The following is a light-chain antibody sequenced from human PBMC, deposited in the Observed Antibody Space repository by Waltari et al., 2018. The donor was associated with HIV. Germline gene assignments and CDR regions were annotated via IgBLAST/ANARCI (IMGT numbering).Light chain of an antibody. V-gene: IGLV1-40*01. CDR3: QSYDHSLRVV. J-gene: IGLJ2*01. CDR1: SSNIGAGYD. Sequence: QSGLTQPPSVSGAPGQRVTISCTGSSSNIGAGYDVHWYQQIPGTAPKPLIFGNNNRPSGVPDRFSGSKSGTSASLAITVLQPEDEADYYCQSYDHSLRVVFGGGTKLTVL. CDR2: GNN.